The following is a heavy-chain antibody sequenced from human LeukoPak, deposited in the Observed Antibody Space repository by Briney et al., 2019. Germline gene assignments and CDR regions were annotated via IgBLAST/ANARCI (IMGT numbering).Heavy chain of an antibody. Sequence: GASVKVSCKVSGYTFTSYAMNWVRQAPGQGLQWMGWINTNTRNPTYAQGFTGRFVFSLDTSVSTAYLQISSLKAEDTAVYYCARDGEYYYGGVPYYLDYWGQGTLVTVSS. V-gene: IGHV7-4-1*02. CDR2: INTNTRNP. CDR3: ARDGEYYYGGVPYYLDY. J-gene: IGHJ4*02. CDR1: GYTFTSYA. D-gene: IGHD3-10*01.